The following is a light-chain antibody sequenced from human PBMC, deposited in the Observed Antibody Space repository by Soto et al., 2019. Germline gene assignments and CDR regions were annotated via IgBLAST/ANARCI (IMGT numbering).Light chain of an antibody. CDR3: QSYDSSLSVHVV. CDR1: SSNIGAGYD. Sequence: QLVLTQPPSVSGAPGQRVTISCTGSSSNIGAGYDAHWYQQLPGTAPKLLIYGNSNRPSGVPDRFSGSKSGTSASLAITGLQAEDEADYYCQSYDSSLSVHVVFGGGTKVTVL. V-gene: IGLV1-40*01. J-gene: IGLJ2*01. CDR2: GNS.